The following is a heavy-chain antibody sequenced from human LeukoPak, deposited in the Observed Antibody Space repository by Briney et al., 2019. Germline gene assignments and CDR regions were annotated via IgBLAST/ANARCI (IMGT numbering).Heavy chain of an antibody. Sequence: KPSETLSLTCTVSGGSISSYYWSWIRQPPGKGLEWIGYIYYSGSTNYNPSLKSRVTISVDTSKNQFSLKLSSVTAADTAVYYCAREYYYDSSGYYYAPQYFDYWGQGTLVTVSS. V-gene: IGHV4-59*01. D-gene: IGHD3-22*01. CDR3: AREYYYDSSGYYYAPQYFDY. CDR1: GGSISSYY. CDR2: IYYSGST. J-gene: IGHJ4*02.